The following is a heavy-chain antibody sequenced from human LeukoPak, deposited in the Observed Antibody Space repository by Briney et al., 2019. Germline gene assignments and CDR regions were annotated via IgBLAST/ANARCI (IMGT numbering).Heavy chain of an antibody. V-gene: IGHV3-21*01. CDR3: ARGYNWNSRPPYYYYMDV. J-gene: IGHJ6*03. CDR2: ISSSSSYI. CDR1: GFTFSSYS. D-gene: IGHD1-7*01. Sequence: PGGSLRLSCAASGFTFSSYSMNWVRQAPGKGLEWVSSISSSSSYIYYADSVKGRFTISRDNAKNSLYLQMNSLRAEDTAVYYCARGYNWNSRPPYYYYMDVWGKGSTVTVSS.